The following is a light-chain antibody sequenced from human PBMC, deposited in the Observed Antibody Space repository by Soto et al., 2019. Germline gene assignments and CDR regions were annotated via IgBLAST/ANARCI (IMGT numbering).Light chain of an antibody. J-gene: IGLJ2*01. Sequence: SYELTQPPSVSVAPGKTASITGGGNNIGSKSVHWYQQMPGQAPVLVIYYDSDRPSGIPERFSGSNSGNTATLTISRVEAGDEADYYCPVWDGRSAEPVFGGGTRLTVL. CDR1: NIGSKS. CDR3: PVWDGRSAEPV. V-gene: IGLV3-21*04. CDR2: YDS.